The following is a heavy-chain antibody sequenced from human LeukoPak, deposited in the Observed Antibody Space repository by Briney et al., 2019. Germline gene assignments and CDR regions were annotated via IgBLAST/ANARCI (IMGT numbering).Heavy chain of an antibody. J-gene: IGHJ6*02. Sequence: SLRLSCAASGFTFDDYAMHWVRQAPGKGLEWVSGISWNSGSIGYADSVKGRFTISRDNAKNSLYLQMNSLRAEDTALYYCAKDKGFGESSYGMDVWGQGTTVTVSS. CDR3: AKDKGFGESSYGMDV. CDR1: GFTFDDYA. V-gene: IGHV3-9*01. D-gene: IGHD3-10*01. CDR2: ISWNSGSI.